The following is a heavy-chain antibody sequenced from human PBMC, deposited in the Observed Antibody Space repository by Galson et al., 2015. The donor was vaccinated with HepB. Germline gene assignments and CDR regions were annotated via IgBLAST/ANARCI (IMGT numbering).Heavy chain of an antibody. CDR1: GAPLSSFY. J-gene: IGHJ4*02. CDR3: VAMATMNEDDY. D-gene: IGHD5-24*01. Sequence: SETLSLTCAVSGAPLSSFYWNWIRQPPGQGLEWIGYIFSTGSTIYNPSLTNRLTMSLDTSKNQFSLRLPSVTAADPAVYYCVAMATMNEDDYWGQGTLVTVSS. CDR2: IFSTGST. V-gene: IGHV4-4*09.